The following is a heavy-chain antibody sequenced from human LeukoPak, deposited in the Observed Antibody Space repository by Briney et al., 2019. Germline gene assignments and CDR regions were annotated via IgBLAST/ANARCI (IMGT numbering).Heavy chain of an antibody. V-gene: IGHV4-59*01. CDR2: IYYSGST. CDR3: ARPDSGSYFYRRYYFDY. J-gene: IGHJ4*02. Sequence: SETLSLTCTVSGGSISSYYWSWIRQPPGKGLEWIGYIYYSGSTNYNPSLKSRVTISVDTSKNQFSLKLSSVTAADTAVYYCARPDSGSYFYRRYYFDYWGQGTPVTVSS. CDR1: GGSISSYY. D-gene: IGHD1-26*01.